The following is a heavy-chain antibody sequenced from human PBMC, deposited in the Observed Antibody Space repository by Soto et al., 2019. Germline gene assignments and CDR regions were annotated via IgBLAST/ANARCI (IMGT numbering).Heavy chain of an antibody. D-gene: IGHD6-6*01. CDR1: GGSFSGYY. CDR2: INHSGST. Sequence: SETLSLTCAVYGGSFSGYYWSWIRQPPGKGLEWIGEINHSGSTNYNPSLKSRVTISVDTSKNQFSLKLSCVTAADTGVYYCAIGVLSSSSGRAFDFWGQGTMLNVS. CDR3: AIGVLSSSSGRAFDF. V-gene: IGHV4-34*01. J-gene: IGHJ3*01.